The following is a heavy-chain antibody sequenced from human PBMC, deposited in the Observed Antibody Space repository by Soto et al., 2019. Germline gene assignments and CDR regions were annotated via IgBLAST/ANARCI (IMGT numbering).Heavy chain of an antibody. CDR1: GFTFSTYA. CDR3: AKGLDYYDSSGYSYFDS. J-gene: IGHJ4*02. CDR2: ISGSGGST. Sequence: EVQLLESGGGLVQPGGSLRLSCAASGFTFSTYAMSWVRQAPWKWLEWVSAISGSGGSTYYADSVKGRFTISRDNSENTLYLQMTSLRAEDTALYYCAKGLDYYDSSGYSYFDSWGQGTLVTVSS. V-gene: IGHV3-23*01. D-gene: IGHD3-22*01.